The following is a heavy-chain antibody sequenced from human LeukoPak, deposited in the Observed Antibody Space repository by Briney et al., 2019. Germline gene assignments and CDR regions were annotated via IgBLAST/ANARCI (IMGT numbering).Heavy chain of an antibody. D-gene: IGHD3-16*02. CDR1: GYTFTSYG. V-gene: IGHV1-18*01. CDR3: ARANFMITFGGVIVTAFDY. Sequence: ASVKVSCKASGYTFTSYGISWVRQAPGQGLVWMGWISAYNGNTNYAQKLQGRVTMTTDTSTSTAYMELRSLRSDDTAVYYCARANFMITFGGVIVTAFDYWGQGTLVTVSS. CDR2: ISAYNGNT. J-gene: IGHJ4*02.